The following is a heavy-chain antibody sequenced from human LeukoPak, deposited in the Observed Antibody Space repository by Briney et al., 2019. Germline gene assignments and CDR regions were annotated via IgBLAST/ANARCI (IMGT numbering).Heavy chain of an antibody. Sequence: SETLSLTCTVSGGSISSYYWSWIRQPPGKGLEWIGYIYYSGSTNYNPSLKSRVSISVDTSKNKFSLKLRSVTAADTAVYYCARDSGTTGEVKFDPWGQGTLVTVSS. J-gene: IGHJ5*02. V-gene: IGHV4-59*01. CDR2: IYYSGST. CDR1: GGSISSYY. D-gene: IGHD3-10*01. CDR3: ARDSGTTGEVKFDP.